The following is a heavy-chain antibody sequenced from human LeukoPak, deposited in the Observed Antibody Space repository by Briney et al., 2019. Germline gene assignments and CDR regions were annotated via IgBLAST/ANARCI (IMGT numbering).Heavy chain of an antibody. CDR3: ASSPSIAVAGIDY. CDR2: IYYSGST. J-gene: IGHJ4*02. V-gene: IGHV4-39*01. CDR1: GGSISSYY. Sequence: SETLSLTCTVSGGSISSYYWGWIRQPPGKGLEWIGSIYYSGSTYYNPSLKSRVTISVDTSKNQFSLKLSSVTAADTAVYYCASSPSIAVAGIDYWGQGTLVTVSS. D-gene: IGHD6-19*01.